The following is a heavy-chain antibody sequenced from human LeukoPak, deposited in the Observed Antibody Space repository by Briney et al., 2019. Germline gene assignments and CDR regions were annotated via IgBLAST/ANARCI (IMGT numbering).Heavy chain of an antibody. V-gene: IGHV1-18*01. J-gene: IGHJ5*02. Sequence: ASVKVSCKASGYTFTSYGISWVRQAPGQGLEWMGWISAYNGNTNYAQKLQGRVTTTTDTSTSTAYMELRSLRSDDTAVYYCARVEEYDILTGYHNWFDPWGQGTLVTVSS. CDR3: ARVEEYDILTGYHNWFDP. CDR1: GYTFTSYG. D-gene: IGHD3-9*01. CDR2: ISAYNGNT.